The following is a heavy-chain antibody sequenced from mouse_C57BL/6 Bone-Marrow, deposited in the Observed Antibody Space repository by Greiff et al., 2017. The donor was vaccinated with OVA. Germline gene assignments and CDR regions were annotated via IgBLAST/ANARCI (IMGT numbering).Heavy chain of an antibody. CDR1: GFTFSDYG. Sequence: DVHLVESGGGLVQPGGSLKLSCAASGFTFSDYGMAWVRQAPRKGPEWVAFISNLAYSIYYADTVTGRFTISRENAKNTLYLEMSSLRSEDTAMYYGARHGDYGRSYAMDYWGQGTSVTVSS. J-gene: IGHJ4*01. V-gene: IGHV5-15*01. CDR2: ISNLAYSI. D-gene: IGHD1-1*01. CDR3: ARHGDYGRSYAMDY.